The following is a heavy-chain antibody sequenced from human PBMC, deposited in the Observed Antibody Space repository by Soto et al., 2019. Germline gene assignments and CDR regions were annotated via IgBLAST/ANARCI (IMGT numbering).Heavy chain of an antibody. Sequence: ASVKVSCKASGYTFTGYYMHWVRQAPGQGLEWMGWINPNSGGTNYAQKFQGWVTMTRDTSISTADMELSRLRSDDTAVYYCARGEPPLDSYYYGMDVWGQGTTVTVSS. J-gene: IGHJ6*02. CDR3: ARGEPPLDSYYYGMDV. V-gene: IGHV1-2*04. CDR2: INPNSGGT. CDR1: GYTFTGYY.